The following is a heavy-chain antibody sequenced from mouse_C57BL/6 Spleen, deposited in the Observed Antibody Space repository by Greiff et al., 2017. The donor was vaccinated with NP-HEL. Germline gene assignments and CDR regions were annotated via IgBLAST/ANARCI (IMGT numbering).Heavy chain of an antibody. CDR3: ARRGYYGNYGYAMDY. D-gene: IGHD2-1*01. J-gene: IGHJ4*01. Sequence: VQLQQPGAELVKPGASVKMSCKASGYTFTSYWITWVKQRPGQGLEWIGDIYPGSGSTNYNEKFKSKATLTVDTSSSTAYMQLSSLTSEDSAVYYCARRGYYGNYGYAMDYWGQGTSVTVSS. CDR1: GYTFTSYW. V-gene: IGHV1-55*01. CDR2: IYPGSGST.